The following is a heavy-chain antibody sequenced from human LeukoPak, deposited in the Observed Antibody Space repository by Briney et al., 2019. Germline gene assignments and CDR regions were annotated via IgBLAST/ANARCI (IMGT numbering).Heavy chain of an antibody. CDR3: ATDTGDSSGWYMGSGWFDP. J-gene: IGHJ5*02. Sequence: ASVKVSCKASGYTFTSYYMHWVRQAPGQGLEWMGIINPSGGSTSYAQKFQGRVTMTEDTSTDTAYMELSSLRSEDTAVYYCATDTGDSSGWYMGSGWFDPWGQGTLVTVSS. CDR2: INPSGGST. CDR1: GYTFTSYY. V-gene: IGHV1-46*01. D-gene: IGHD6-19*01.